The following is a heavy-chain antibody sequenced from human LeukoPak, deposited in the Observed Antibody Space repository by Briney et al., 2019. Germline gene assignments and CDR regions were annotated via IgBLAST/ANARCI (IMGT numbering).Heavy chain of an antibody. CDR3: AREHGNSGYDTNWFDP. CDR2: ISYDGSNK. Sequence: PGRSLRLSCATSGVTFSSYAMHWVRQAQGKGLEWVAVISYDGSNKYYADSVKGRFTISRDNSKNTLYLQMNSLRAEDTAVYYCAREHGNSGYDTNWFDPWGQGTLVTVSS. D-gene: IGHD5-12*01. V-gene: IGHV3-30-3*01. J-gene: IGHJ5*02. CDR1: GVTFSSYA.